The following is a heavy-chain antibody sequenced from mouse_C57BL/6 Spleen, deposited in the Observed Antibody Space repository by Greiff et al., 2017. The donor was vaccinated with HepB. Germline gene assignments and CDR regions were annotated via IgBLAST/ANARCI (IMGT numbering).Heavy chain of an antibody. Sequence: VQLQQSGAELGRPGSSVKLSCKASGYTFTSYWMEWVKQRPGQGLEWIGNIYPSDSETHYNQKFKDKATLTVDKSSSTAYMQLSSLTSEDSAVYCCAREGYTGAMDYWGQGTSVTVSS. CDR1: GYTFTSYW. D-gene: IGHD1-1*01. CDR3: AREGYTGAMDY. CDR2: IYPSDSET. V-gene: IGHV1-61*01. J-gene: IGHJ4*01.